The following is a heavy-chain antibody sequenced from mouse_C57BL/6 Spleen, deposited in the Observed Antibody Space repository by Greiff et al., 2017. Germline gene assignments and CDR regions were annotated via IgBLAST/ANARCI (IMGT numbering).Heavy chain of an antibody. CDR2: ISSGSSTI. Sequence: EVKLVESGGGLVKPGGSLKLSCAASGFTFSDYGMHWVRQAPEKGLEWVAYISSGSSTIYYADTVKGRFNISRDNAKNTLFLHMTSLRSEDTAMYYCANEQGRAWFDYWGQGALVTVSA. CDR3: ANEQGRAWFDY. V-gene: IGHV5-17*01. J-gene: IGHJ3*01. D-gene: IGHD4-1*01. CDR1: GFTFSDYG.